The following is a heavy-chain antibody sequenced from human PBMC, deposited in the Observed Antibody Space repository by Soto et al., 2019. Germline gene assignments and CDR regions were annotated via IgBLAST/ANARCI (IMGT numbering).Heavy chain of an antibody. D-gene: IGHD3-10*01. V-gene: IGHV1-2*02. J-gene: IGHJ6*02. CDR2: ISPKSGGT. Sequence: QVQLVQSGAEVKESGASVKVSCKASGYTFTGYYIHWVRQAPGQGLEWVGEISPKSGGTRYAQKFQGRVTMTTDTSTSTAYMELRSLRSDDTAVYYCARDSGWDYYYYGMDVWGQGTTVTVSS. CDR3: ARDSGWDYYYYGMDV. CDR1: GYTFTGYY.